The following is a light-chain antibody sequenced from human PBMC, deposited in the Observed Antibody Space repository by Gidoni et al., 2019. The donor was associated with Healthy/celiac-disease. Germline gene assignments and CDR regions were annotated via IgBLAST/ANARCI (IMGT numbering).Light chain of an antibody. Sequence: DIQMTQSPSSLSAPVGDRVTITCQASQDISNYLYWYQQKPGKAPKLLIYDASNLETGVPARFSGSGSVTDFTFTISSLHPEDIASYYCQQYDNLPLTFGGGTKVEIK. CDR1: QDISNY. CDR2: DAS. V-gene: IGKV1-33*01. CDR3: QQYDNLPLT. J-gene: IGKJ4*01.